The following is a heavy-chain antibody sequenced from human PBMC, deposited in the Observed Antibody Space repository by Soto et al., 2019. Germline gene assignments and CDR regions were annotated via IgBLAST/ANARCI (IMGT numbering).Heavy chain of an antibody. J-gene: IGHJ6*02. D-gene: IGHD2-2*01. CDR3: AGGIVVANYYYYYGMDV. V-gene: IGHV1-69*01. CDR1: GGTFSSYA. Sequence: QVQLVQSGAEVKKPGSSVKVSCKASGGTFSSYAISWVRQAPGQGLEWMGGIIPIFGTANYAQKFQGRVTITADESTSTAYMELSILRSEDTAVYYCAGGIVVANYYYYYGMDVWGQGTTVTVSS. CDR2: IIPIFGTA.